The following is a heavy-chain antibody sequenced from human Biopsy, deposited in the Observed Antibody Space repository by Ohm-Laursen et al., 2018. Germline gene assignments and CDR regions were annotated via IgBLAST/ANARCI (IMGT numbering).Heavy chain of an antibody. Sequence: SDTLSLTCIVSGGSISSDYWSWIRQTPGKGLEWIGYIYYSGSTNYNPSLKSRVTISVDTSKNQFSLRLNSVTAADTAVYYCVRATNSTGWPYYYFYGMDVWGQGTTVTVSS. D-gene: IGHD2/OR15-2a*01. CDR1: GGSISSDY. V-gene: IGHV4-59*07. J-gene: IGHJ6*02. CDR2: IYYSGST. CDR3: VRATNSTGWPYYYFYGMDV.